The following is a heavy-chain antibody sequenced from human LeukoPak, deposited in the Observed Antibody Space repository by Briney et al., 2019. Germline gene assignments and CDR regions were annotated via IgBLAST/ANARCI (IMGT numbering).Heavy chain of an antibody. CDR2: INPNSGGT. V-gene: IGHV1-2*02. Sequence: EASVKVSCKASGYTFTGYYMHWVRQAPGQGLEWMGWINPNSGGTNYAQKFQGRVTMTRDTSISTAYMELSRLRSDDTAVYYCARDDGVRTEYFQHWGQGTLVTVSS. D-gene: IGHD4-17*01. CDR3: ARDDGVRTEYFQH. J-gene: IGHJ1*01. CDR1: GYTFTGYY.